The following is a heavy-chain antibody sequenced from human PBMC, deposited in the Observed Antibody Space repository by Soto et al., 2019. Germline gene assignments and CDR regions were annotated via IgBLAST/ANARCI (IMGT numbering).Heavy chain of an antibody. CDR3: AAGGGLPRYY. CDR1: GGSISSGGYS. CDR2: IYHSGTT. J-gene: IGHJ4*02. V-gene: IGHV4-30-2*01. D-gene: IGHD5-12*01. Sequence: QLQLQESGSGLVKHSQTLSLTCAVSGGSISSGGYSWSWIRQPPGKGLEWIGYIYHSGTTYYNPSLKSRVTISVDRSKNQFSLQLSSVTAADTAVYFCAAGGGLPRYYWGQGTLVTVSS.